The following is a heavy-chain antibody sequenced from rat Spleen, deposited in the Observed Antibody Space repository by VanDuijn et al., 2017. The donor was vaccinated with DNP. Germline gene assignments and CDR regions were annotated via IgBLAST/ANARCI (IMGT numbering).Heavy chain of an antibody. J-gene: IGHJ2*01. CDR3: IRWNSGHFDY. CDR2: IITSGGNT. CDR1: GFSFSIYG. V-gene: IGHV5S23*01. Sequence: EVQLVESGGGLVQPGRSLKLSCAASGFSFSIYGMAWVRQAPKKGLEWVATIITSGGNTYYRDSVKGRFTISRDNAKSTLYLQMNSLRSEDMATYYCIRWNSGHFDYWGQGVMVTVSS. D-gene: IGHD4-3*01.